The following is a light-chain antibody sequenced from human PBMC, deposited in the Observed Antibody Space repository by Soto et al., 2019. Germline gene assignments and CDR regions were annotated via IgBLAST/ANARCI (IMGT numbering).Light chain of an antibody. CDR1: QSVLYSSNNKNY. CDR2: WAS. CDR3: QQYYITPPT. Sequence: DIVMTQSPESLGVSLGERATINCKSSQSVLYSSNNKNYLAWYQQKPGQPPKLLIYWASIRESGVPDRFSGSGSATEFSLTISSLQAGDVAVYYCQQYYITPPTFGQGTKVEIK. J-gene: IGKJ1*01. V-gene: IGKV4-1*01.